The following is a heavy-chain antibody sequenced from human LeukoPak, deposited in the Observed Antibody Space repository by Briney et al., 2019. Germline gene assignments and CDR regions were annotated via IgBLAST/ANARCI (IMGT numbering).Heavy chain of an antibody. CDR3: ARPRKHDYYDMDV. J-gene: IGHJ6*03. Sequence: SETLSLTCTVSGGSISSYYWSWIRQHPGKGLEWIGYIYYSGSTYYNPSLKSRVTISVDTSKNHFSLNLSSVTAADTAVYYCARPRKHDYYDMDVWGKGTTVTVSS. CDR1: GGSISSYY. V-gene: IGHV4-59*12. CDR2: IYYSGST.